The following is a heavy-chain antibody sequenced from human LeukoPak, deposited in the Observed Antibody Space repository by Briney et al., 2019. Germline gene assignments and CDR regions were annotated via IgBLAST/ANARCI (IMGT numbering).Heavy chain of an antibody. CDR1: GFTFSTYS. CDR3: ARGGRSSGLYYYYYYGMDV. D-gene: IGHD6-19*01. CDR2: ISSSSSTI. J-gene: IGHJ6*02. Sequence: PGGSLRLSCAASGFTFSTYSMNWVRQAPGKGLEWVSYISSSSSTIYYADSVKGRFTISRDNAKNSLYLQMNSLRAEDTAVYYCARGGRSSGLYYYYYYGMDVWGQGTTVTVSS. V-gene: IGHV3-48*04.